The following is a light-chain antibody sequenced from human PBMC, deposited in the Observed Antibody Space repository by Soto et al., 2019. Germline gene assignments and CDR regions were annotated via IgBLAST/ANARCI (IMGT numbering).Light chain of an antibody. Sequence: QSVLTQPPSVSGAPGQRVTISCTGSSPNIGAGYDVHWYQQLPGTAPKLLIYGNSNRPSGVPDRFSGSKSGTSASLAITGLQEEDEAYYYRQSYDSSLREVFGGGTKLTVL. J-gene: IGLJ2*01. CDR3: QSYDSSLREV. CDR1: SPNIGAGYD. CDR2: GNS. V-gene: IGLV1-40*01.